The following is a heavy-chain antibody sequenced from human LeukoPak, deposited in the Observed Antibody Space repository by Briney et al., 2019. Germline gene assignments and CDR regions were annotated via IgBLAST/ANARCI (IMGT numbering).Heavy chain of an antibody. V-gene: IGHV3-48*01. CDR2: ISGNGDTI. CDR1: GFTFSGYN. J-gene: IGHJ4*02. Sequence: GGSLRLSCAASGFTFSGYNMNWVRQAPGRGLEWVSDISGNGDTINYADSVKGRFTVSRDNANNSLSLQMNRLRAEDTAVYYCARGSGRITIFGVPYWGQGTLVTVSS. D-gene: IGHD3-3*01. CDR3: ARGSGRITIFGVPY.